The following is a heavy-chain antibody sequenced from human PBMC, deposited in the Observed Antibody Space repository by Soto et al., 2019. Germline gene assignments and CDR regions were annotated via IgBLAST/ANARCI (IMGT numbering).Heavy chain of an antibody. CDR3: ARGGGWYVWFDP. J-gene: IGHJ5*02. CDR1: GYTFTSYA. V-gene: IGHV1-3*01. D-gene: IGHD6-19*01. CDR2: INAGNGNT. Sequence: ASVKVSCKASGYTFTSYAMHWVRQAPGQRLEWMGWINAGNGNTKYSQKFQGRVTITRDTSASTAYMELSSLRSEDTAVYYCARGGGWYVWFDPWGQGTQVTVSS.